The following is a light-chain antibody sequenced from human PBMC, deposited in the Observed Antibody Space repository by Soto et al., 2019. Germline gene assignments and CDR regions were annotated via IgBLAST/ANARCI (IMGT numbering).Light chain of an antibody. J-gene: IGKJ2*01. Sequence: EIVLTQSPGTLSLSPGERATLSCRASQSVSSSYLAWYQQKPGQAPRLLIYGASSRSTGIPDRFSGSGSGTDFTLTISRLEPEDFAVYYCQQYGSSPVTFGQGTKLEIK. V-gene: IGKV3-20*01. CDR1: QSVSSSY. CDR2: GAS. CDR3: QQYGSSPVT.